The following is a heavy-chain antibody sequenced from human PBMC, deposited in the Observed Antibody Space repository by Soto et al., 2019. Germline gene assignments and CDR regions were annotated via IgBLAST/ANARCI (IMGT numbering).Heavy chain of an antibody. CDR2: ISTRSTYT. J-gene: IGHJ6*02. Sequence: QVLLVESGGGLVKAGGSLTLFCAASGFIFSDYYMSWVRQTPGKGLEWVSYISTRSTYTNYADSVKGRFTISRDNTKNSLYLQMHSLRVEDTAAYYCARDLAWKRGKVGRYYYGMDVWGQGTTVTVSS. D-gene: IGHD1-1*01. V-gene: IGHV3-11*06. CDR3: ARDLAWKRGKVGRYYYGMDV. CDR1: GFIFSDYY.